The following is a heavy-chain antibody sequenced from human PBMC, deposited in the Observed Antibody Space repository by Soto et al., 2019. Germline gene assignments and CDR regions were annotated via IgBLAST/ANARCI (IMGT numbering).Heavy chain of an antibody. CDR2: FYYTGST. J-gene: IGHJ5*02. V-gene: IGHV4-39*07. D-gene: IGHD3-10*01. CDR3: ARDAQLSWHRWFDP. CDR1: GGSISSSSSSYY. Sequence: PSETLSLTCTVSGGSISSSSSSYYWGWIRQPPGKRMEWIGSFYYTGSTFYNPSLKSRVTISVDTSKNQFSLKVISVTAADTAVYYCARDAQLSWHRWFDPWGQGTLVTVPQ.